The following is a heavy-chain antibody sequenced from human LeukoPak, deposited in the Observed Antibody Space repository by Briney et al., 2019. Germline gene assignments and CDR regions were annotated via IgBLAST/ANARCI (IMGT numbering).Heavy chain of an antibody. CDR2: IRSKAYGGTT. V-gene: IGHV3-49*04. Sequence: GGSLRLSCTASGFTFGDYAMSWVRQAPGKGLEWVGFIRSKAYGGTTEYAVSVKGRFTISRDDSKSIAYLQMNSLKTEDTAVYYCTRALMNYDILTGYSLPFDYWGQGTLVTVSS. CDR1: GFTFGDYA. CDR3: TRALMNYDILTGYSLPFDY. J-gene: IGHJ4*02. D-gene: IGHD3-9*01.